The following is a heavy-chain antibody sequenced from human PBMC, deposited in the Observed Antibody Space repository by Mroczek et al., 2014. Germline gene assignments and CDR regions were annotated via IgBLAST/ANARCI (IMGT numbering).Heavy chain of an antibody. J-gene: IGHJ6*02. CDR1: GGSFSGYY. CDR3: ARDFDGXLRGYYYYGMDV. D-gene: IGHD4-17*01. Sequence: QVQLQESGAGLLKPSETLSLTCAVYGGSFSGYYWSWIRQPPGKGLEWIGEINHSGSTNYNPSLKSRVTISVDTSKNQFSLKLSSVTAADTAVYYCARDFDGXLRGYYYYGMDVWGQGTTVTVSS. CDR2: INHSGST. V-gene: IGHV4-34*01.